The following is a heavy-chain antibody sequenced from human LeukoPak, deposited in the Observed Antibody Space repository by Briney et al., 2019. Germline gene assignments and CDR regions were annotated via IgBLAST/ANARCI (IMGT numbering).Heavy chain of an antibody. CDR1: GYTFTSYY. V-gene: IGHV1-46*01. Sequence: ASVKVSCKASGYTFTSYYMNWVRQAPGQGLEWMGIINPSGGSTSYAQKFQGRVTMTRDMSTSTVYMELSSLRSEDTAVYYCARECGTSCYAFDRAFDPWGQGTQVTVSS. CDR3: ARECGTSCYAFDRAFDP. J-gene: IGHJ5*02. CDR2: INPSGGST. D-gene: IGHD2-2*01.